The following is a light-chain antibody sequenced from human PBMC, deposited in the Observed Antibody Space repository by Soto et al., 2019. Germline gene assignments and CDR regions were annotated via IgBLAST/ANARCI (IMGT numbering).Light chain of an antibody. CDR2: EVS. CDR1: SNDVGAYNY. CDR3: SSYTTSITYV. Sequence: QSVLTQPASVSGSPGQSVTISCTGTSNDVGAYNYVSWYQQHLGKAPKLMIYEVSNRPSGISNRFSGSKSGNTASLTISGLQAEGEADYYCSSYTTSITYVFGTGTKVTVL. V-gene: IGLV2-14*01. J-gene: IGLJ1*01.